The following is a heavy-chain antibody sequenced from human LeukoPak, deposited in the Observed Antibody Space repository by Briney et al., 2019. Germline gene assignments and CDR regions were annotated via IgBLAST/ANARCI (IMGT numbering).Heavy chain of an antibody. CDR1: GGSISSYY. V-gene: IGHV4-59*08. CDR3: ARLSTGDEAIDY. J-gene: IGHJ4*02. D-gene: IGHD7-27*01. CDR2: IYYSGST. Sequence: SETLSLTCTVSGGSISSYYWSWIRQPPGKGLEWIGYIYYSGSTNYNPSLKSRVTISVDTSKNQFSLKLSSVTAADTAVYYCARLSTGDEAIDYWGQGTLVTVPS.